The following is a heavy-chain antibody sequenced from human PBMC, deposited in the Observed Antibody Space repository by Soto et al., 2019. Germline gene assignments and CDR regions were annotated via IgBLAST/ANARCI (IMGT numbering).Heavy chain of an antibody. V-gene: IGHV4-31*03. Sequence: QVQLQESGPGLVKPSQTLSLTCTVSGGSISSGGYYWSWIRQHPGKGLEYIGYIYYSGNTHYNPSLKSRVSISVDTSKNQFSLKLRSVTGADTAVYYCARGGITFIEDGFDPWGQGTLVTVSS. CDR3: ARGGITFIEDGFDP. D-gene: IGHD1-20*01. CDR1: GGSISSGGYY. CDR2: IYYSGNT. J-gene: IGHJ5*02.